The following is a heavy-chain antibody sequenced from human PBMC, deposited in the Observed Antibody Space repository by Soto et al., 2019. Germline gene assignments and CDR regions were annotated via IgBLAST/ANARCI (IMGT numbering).Heavy chain of an antibody. CDR3: ARDRYYDILTGLKAFDI. V-gene: IGHV3-64*01. D-gene: IGHD3-9*01. CDR2: ISSNGGST. Sequence: TGGSLRLSCAASGFTFSSYAMHWVRQAPGKGLEYVSAISSNGGSTYYANSVKGRFTISRDNSKNTLYLQMGSLRAEDMAVYYCARDRYYDILTGLKAFDIWGQGTMVTVS. CDR1: GFTFSSYA. J-gene: IGHJ3*02.